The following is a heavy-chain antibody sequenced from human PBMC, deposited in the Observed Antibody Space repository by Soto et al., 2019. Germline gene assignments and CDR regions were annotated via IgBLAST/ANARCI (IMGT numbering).Heavy chain of an antibody. J-gene: IGHJ3*02. D-gene: IGHD1-26*01. CDR1: GFTFSSYC. CDR2: IKRDSSNT. Sequence: PGGSLRLSCGASGFTFSSYCMHWVRQAPGKGLVRVSCIKRDSSNTCYADSVKGRFTISRDNAKNSLYLQMNSLRAEDTAVYYCAIEKVVDTSVHVFDIWDQWTMVTVSS. V-gene: IGHV3-48*01. CDR3: AIEKVVDTSVHVFDI.